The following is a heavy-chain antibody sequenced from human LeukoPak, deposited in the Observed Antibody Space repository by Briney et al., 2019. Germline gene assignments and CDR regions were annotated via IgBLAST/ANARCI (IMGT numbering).Heavy chain of an antibody. CDR3: ARDQEAYDY. J-gene: IGHJ4*02. CDR2: IYPRDGST. V-gene: IGHV1-46*01. Sequence: ASVKVSCKASGYSFTSNYIHWVRQAPGQGLEWMGMIYPRDGSTSYAQKFQGRVTVTRDTSTSTVHMELSGLRSEDTAVYYCARDQEAYDYWGQGTLVTVSS. CDR1: GYSFTSNY.